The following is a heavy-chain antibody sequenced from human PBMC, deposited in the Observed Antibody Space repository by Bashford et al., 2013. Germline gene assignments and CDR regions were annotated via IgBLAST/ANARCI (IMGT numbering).Heavy chain of an antibody. CDR1: GFTFSSYA. J-gene: IGHJ4*02. CDR3: AKDTKPGYSSGRVDY. Sequence: GGSLRLSCAASGFTFSSYAMSWVRQAPGKGLEWVSAISGSGGSTYYADSVKGRFTISRDNSKNTLYLQMNSLRAEDTAVYYCAKDTKPGYSSGRVDYWGQGTLVTVSS. V-gene: IGHV3-23*01. D-gene: IGHD6-19*01. CDR2: ISGSGGST.